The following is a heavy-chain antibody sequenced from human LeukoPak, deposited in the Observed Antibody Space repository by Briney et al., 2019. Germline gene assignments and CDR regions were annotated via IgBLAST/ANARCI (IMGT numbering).Heavy chain of an antibody. CDR1: GGSISNNNW. D-gene: IGHD3-22*01. CDR3: ASAGHDGIGYKVC. Sequence: SETLSLTCAVSGGSISNNNWWSWVRQPPGMGLEWIGEIYHGGSTNYNPSLKSRVTMSVDRSKNQFSLRLSSVTAADTAVYYCASAGHDGIGYKVCWGQGTLVTVSS. J-gene: IGHJ4*02. V-gene: IGHV4-4*02. CDR2: IYHGGST.